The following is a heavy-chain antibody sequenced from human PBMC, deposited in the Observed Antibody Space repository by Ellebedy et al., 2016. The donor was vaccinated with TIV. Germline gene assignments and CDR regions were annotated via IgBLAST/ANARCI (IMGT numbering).Heavy chain of an antibody. CDR1: GFLFSNHT. CDR2: INDLGSHF. D-gene: IGHD3-16*01. V-gene: IGHV3-21*01. J-gene: IGHJ4*02. CDR3: ARGERDYVWLFDY. Sequence: PGGSLRLSCVTSGFLFSNHTINWVRQAPGKGLEWVASINDLGSHFNYAVSVKGRFTVSRDNAKNSVYLQMNNLRAEDTGVYYCARGERDYVWLFDYWGQGTLVTVSS.